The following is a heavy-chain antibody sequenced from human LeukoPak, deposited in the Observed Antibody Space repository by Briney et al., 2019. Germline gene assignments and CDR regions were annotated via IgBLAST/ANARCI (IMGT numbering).Heavy chain of an antibody. CDR2: ISSSSSYT. CDR3: ASGSSSWYSVGD. D-gene: IGHD6-13*01. J-gene: IGHJ4*02. V-gene: IGHV3-11*03. Sequence: NPGGSLRLSCAASGFTFSDYYMSWIRQAPGEGLEWVSYISSSSSYTNYADSVKGRFTISRDNAKNSLYLQMNSLRAEDTAVYYCASGSSSWYSVGDWGQGTLVTVSS. CDR1: GFTFSDYY.